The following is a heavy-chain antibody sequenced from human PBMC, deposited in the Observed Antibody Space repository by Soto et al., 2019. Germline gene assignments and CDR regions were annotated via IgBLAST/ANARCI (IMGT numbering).Heavy chain of an antibody. CDR2: IWYDGSDK. D-gene: IGHD6-13*01. J-gene: IGHJ4*02. CDR3: ARDTKSSNWYYFDY. V-gene: IGHV3-33*01. Sequence: QVQLVESGGGVVQPGRSLRLSCAASGFTFSSFAMHWVRQAPGKGLEWVAVIWYDGSDKYYVDSVKGRFTISIDNSKNTLYLQMNSLRAEDTAVYYCARDTKSSNWYYFDYWGQGTLVTVSS. CDR1: GFTFSSFA.